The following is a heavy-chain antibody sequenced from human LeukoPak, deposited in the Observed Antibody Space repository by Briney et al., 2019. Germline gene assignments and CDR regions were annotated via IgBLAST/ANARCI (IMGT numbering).Heavy chain of an antibody. CDR2: ISNNGGSS. J-gene: IGHJ4*02. CDR1: GFTFSAYA. CDR3: VKITSVTGGDC. D-gene: IGHD1-1*01. Sequence: GGSLRLSCSASGFTFSAYAMYWVRQAPGKGLEYVSGISNNGGSSFYADSVKGRFTISRDNSKNTLYLQMSGLRAEDTAVYYCVKITSVTGGDCWGQGTRLTVSS. V-gene: IGHV3-64D*09.